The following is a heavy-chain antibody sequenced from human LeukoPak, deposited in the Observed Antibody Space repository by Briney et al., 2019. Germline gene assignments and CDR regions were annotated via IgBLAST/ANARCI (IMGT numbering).Heavy chain of an antibody. CDR3: ARQSSKRCYIES. D-gene: IGHD2-2*02. J-gene: IGHJ4*02. CDR2: IYYSGST. Sequence: SETLSLICTVSGGSISSSSYYWGSIRQPPGKGLDWIGSIYYSGSTFYNPSLKSRVSISVDTSTKQFSLKLSSVTAADTAVYFCARQSSKRCYIESWGQGTLGAVSS. V-gene: IGHV4-39*01. CDR1: GGSISSSSYY.